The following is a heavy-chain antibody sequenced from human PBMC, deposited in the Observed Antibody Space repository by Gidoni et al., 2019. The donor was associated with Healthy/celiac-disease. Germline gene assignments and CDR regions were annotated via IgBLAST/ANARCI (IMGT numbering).Heavy chain of an antibody. D-gene: IGHD2-2*01. CDR2: INHSGST. CDR1: GGSFSGYY. V-gene: IGHV4-34*01. Sequence: QVQLQQWGAGLLKPSETLSLTCPVYGGSFSGYYWSWIRQPPGKGLEWIGEINHSGSTNYNPSLKSRVTISVDTSKNQFSLKLSSVTAADTAVYYCARGGYCSSTSCSYYFDYWGQGTLVTVSS. J-gene: IGHJ4*02. CDR3: ARGGYCSSTSCSYYFDY.